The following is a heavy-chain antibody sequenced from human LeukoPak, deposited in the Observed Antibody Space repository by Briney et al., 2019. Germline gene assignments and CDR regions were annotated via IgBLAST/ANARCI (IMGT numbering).Heavy chain of an antibody. D-gene: IGHD2-8*02. Sequence: SQTLSLTCTVSGGSVNSGGSYWTWIRQHPGNGLEWIGYISYSGNTYYSPSLKSRITISVDTSKNQFSLKLSSVTAADTAVYYCARIDTGGADCWGQGTMVTVSS. V-gene: IGHV4-31*02. CDR2: ISYSGNT. J-gene: IGHJ4*02. CDR1: GGSVNSGGSY. CDR3: ARIDTGGADC.